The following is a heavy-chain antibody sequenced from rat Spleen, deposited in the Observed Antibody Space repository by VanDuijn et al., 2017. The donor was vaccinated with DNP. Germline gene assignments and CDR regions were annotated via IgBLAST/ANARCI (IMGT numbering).Heavy chain of an antibody. Sequence: EVQLVETGGGLVQPGRSLKLSCVASGFTFSTYWMFWVRQAPGKGLEWVASINTDGGNTYYPDSVKGRFTISRDNVKNTLYLQMNSLRSEDTATYYCASWAPIAPISTSNYWGQGVMVTVSS. D-gene: IGHD1-2*01. CDR1: GFTFSTYW. CDR3: ASWAPIAPISTSNY. V-gene: IGHV5-58*01. J-gene: IGHJ2*01. CDR2: INTDGGNT.